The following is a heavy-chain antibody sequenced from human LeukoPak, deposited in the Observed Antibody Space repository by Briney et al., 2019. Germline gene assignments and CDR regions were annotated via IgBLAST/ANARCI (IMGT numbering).Heavy chain of an antibody. D-gene: IGHD3-16*02. V-gene: IGHV3-33*01. CDR2: IWYDGSNK. CDR1: GFTFSSYG. CDR3: AGDRHLYDYVWGSYRELDY. Sequence: SGGSLRLSCAASGFTFSSYGMHWVRQAPGKGLEWVAVIWYDGSNKYYADSVNGRFTISRDNSKNTLYLQMNSLRAEDTAVYYCAGDRHLYDYVWGSYRELDYWGQGTLVTVSS. J-gene: IGHJ4*02.